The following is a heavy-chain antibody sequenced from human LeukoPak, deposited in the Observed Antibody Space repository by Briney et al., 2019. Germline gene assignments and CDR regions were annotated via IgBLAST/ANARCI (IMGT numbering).Heavy chain of an antibody. J-gene: IGHJ4*02. CDR3: ARDTGYYFGSGNYLYYFDY. CDR1: GGSISSYY. CDR2: MYTSGST. D-gene: IGHD3-10*01. Sequence: PSETLSLTCTVFGGSISSYYWSWIRQPAGKGLKWIGRMYTSGSTNYNPSLKSRVTMSVDTSKNQFSLKLSSVTAADTAVYYCARDTGYYFGSGNYLYYFDYWGQGTLVTVSS. V-gene: IGHV4-4*07.